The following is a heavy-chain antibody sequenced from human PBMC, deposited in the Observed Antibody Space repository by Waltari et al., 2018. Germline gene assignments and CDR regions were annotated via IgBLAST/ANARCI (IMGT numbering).Heavy chain of an antibody. CDR2: INMFGSIT. Sequence: EVQLVESGGGLVQPGGSLRLSCAASGFIFSSYWMHWVRQAPGKGLVSVSHINMFGSITSYTDSVEGRFTISRDNAKNTLFLQMNSLRAEDTAVYYCVLYSSSFLGDCWGQGTLVTVSS. CDR1: GFIFSSYW. V-gene: IGHV3-74*01. J-gene: IGHJ4*02. D-gene: IGHD6-13*01. CDR3: VLYSSSFLGDC.